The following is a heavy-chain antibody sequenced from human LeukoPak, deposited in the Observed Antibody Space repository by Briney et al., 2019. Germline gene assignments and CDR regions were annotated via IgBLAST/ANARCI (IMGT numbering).Heavy chain of an antibody. CDR3: ARSNTAMGLSSDY. CDR1: GFTFSDYY. J-gene: IGHJ4*02. V-gene: IGHV3-11*04. CDR2: ISSSSSTI. Sequence: PGGSLRLSCAASGFTFSDYYMSWIRQAPGKGLEWVSYISSSSSTIYYADSVKGRFTISRDNAKNSLYLQMNSLRAEDTAVYYCARSNTAMGLSSDYWGQGTLVTVSS. D-gene: IGHD5-18*01.